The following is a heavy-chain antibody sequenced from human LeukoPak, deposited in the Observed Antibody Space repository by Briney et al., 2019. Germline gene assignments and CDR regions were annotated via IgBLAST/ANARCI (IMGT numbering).Heavy chain of an antibody. CDR3: AKVNTTVTTRGFGLDY. J-gene: IGHJ4*02. D-gene: IGHD1-1*01. CDR2: IWYDGRNK. Sequence: GGSLRLYCAASGFNFSSSGMHWVRKDPGKGLAWVAVIWYDGRNKYYADSVKGGYTIFRDNLKNALHLQMNSLRAEDTAVYYCAKVNTTVTTRGFGLDYWGQGTPVTVSS. CDR1: GFNFSSSG. V-gene: IGHV3-33*06.